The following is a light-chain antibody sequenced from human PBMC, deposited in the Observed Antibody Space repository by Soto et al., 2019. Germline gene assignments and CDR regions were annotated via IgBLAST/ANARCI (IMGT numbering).Light chain of an antibody. Sequence: EIALTQYPCALSCSPGGRATRSFRASQSVSSYLTWYQQKPGQAPRLLIYDASNRATGIPARFSGSGSGTDFTLTISYVQPEDFAVYYCHQRQSLPRTFGQGTKVDIK. CDR3: HQRQSLPRT. CDR2: DAS. V-gene: IGKV3-11*01. J-gene: IGKJ1*01. CDR1: QSVSSY.